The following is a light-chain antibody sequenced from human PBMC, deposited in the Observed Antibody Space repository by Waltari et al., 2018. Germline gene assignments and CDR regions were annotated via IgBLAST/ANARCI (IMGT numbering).Light chain of an antibody. CDR1: IPDIGVVYY. V-gene: IGLV2-8*01. CDR2: EVT. Sequence: QSALTQPPSASGSPGQSVTISSTATIPDIGVVYYVSWYQQPPGKAPNLLIYEVTERPSGVPDRFSGSKSGNTASLTVSGLQGEDEADYYCASFAGSNNLFGGGTKLTVL. J-gene: IGLJ2*01. CDR3: ASFAGSNNL.